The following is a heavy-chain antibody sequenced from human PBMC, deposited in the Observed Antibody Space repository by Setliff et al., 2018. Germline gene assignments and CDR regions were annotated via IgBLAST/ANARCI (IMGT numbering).Heavy chain of an antibody. CDR2: ISGSGGST. J-gene: IGHJ4*02. CDR3: AKDLITTTVPEWLLYTPTTYFDY. CDR1: GFTFSSYA. V-gene: IGHV3-23*01. Sequence: GSLRLSCAVFGFTFSSYAMSWVRQAPGKGLEWVSAISGSGGSTYYADSVKGRFTISRDNSKNTLYLQMNSLRAEDTAVYYCAKDLITTTVPEWLLYTPTTYFDYWGQGTLVTVSS. D-gene: IGHD3-3*01.